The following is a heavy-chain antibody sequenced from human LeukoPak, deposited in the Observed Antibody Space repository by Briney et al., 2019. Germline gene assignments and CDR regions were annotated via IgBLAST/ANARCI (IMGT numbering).Heavy chain of an antibody. CDR3: ARQTHNNWFDP. J-gene: IGHJ5*02. V-gene: IGHV5-51*01. D-gene: IGHD4-23*01. CDR2: IYPGDSDT. Sequence: GESLKISCTSSGYRFTKYWIGWVRAMAGKGLEWMGIIYPGDSDTSYSSSIEGQVTITVDESISTAYLQWSSLKASDTAVYYCARQTHNNWFDPWGQGTLVTVSS. CDR1: GYRFTKYW.